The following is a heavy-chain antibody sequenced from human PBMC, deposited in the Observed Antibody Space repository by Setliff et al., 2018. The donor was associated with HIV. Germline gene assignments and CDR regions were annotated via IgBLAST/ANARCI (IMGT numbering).Heavy chain of an antibody. V-gene: IGHV4-34*01. CDR3: ARGRGRTFYYDSSGSRAFDI. Sequence: SETLSLTCAVSGGSLSGDYWSWIRQPPGKGLEWIGEINQSGSTNYNPSLKSRVIISVDTSKNQLSLKLSSVTAADTAMYYCARGRGRTFYYDSSGSRAFDIWGQGTMVTVSS. CDR2: INQSGST. D-gene: IGHD3-22*01. J-gene: IGHJ3*02. CDR1: GGSLSGDY.